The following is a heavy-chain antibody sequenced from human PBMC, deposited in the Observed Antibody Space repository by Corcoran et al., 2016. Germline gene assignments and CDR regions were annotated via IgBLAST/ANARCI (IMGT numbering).Heavy chain of an antibody. J-gene: IGHJ6*02. D-gene: IGHD6-19*01. CDR1: GFTFSSYG. CDR2: ISYDGSNK. Sequence: VQLVESGGGVVPPGRSLRISCAASGFTFSSYGMHWVRQAPGKGLEWVAVISYDGSNKYYADSVKGRFTISRDNSKNTLYPQMNSLRAEDTAVDYCAKDVFPVYSSGSQGGGYYYYGMDVWGQGTTVTVSS. CDR3: AKDVFPVYSSGSQGGGYYYYGMDV. V-gene: IGHV3-30*18.